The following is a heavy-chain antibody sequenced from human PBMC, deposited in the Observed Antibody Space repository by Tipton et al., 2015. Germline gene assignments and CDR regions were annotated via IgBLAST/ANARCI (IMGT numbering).Heavy chain of an antibody. CDR1: GGSISSGGYY. J-gene: IGHJ3*02. D-gene: IGHD3-22*01. V-gene: IGHV4-31*03. Sequence: TLSLTCTVSGGSISSGGYYWSWIRQHPGKGLEWIGYIYYSGSTYYNPSLKSRVIISVDTSKNQFSLKLSSVTAADTAVYYCAIDSTGYYSDAFDIWGQGTLVTVSA. CDR3: AIDSTGYYSDAFDI. CDR2: IYYSGST.